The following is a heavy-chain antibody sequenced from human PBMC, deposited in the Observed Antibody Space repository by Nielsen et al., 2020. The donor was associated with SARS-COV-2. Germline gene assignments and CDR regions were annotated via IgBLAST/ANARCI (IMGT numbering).Heavy chain of an antibody. V-gene: IGHV5-51*01. Sequence: GGSLRLSCKGSGYSFTSYWIGWVRQMPGKGLEWMGIIYPGDSDTRYSPSFQGQVTISADKSISTAYLQWSSLKASDTAMYYCARLNYYDSSGYWFDPRGQGTLVTVSS. D-gene: IGHD3-22*01. J-gene: IGHJ5*02. CDR1: GYSFTSYW. CDR3: ARLNYYDSSGYWFDP. CDR2: IYPGDSDT.